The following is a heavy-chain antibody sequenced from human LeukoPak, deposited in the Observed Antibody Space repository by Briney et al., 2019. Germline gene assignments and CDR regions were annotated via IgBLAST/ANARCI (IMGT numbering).Heavy chain of an antibody. J-gene: IGHJ6*03. CDR3: ARGRSKYYMDV. CDR2: MNPNSGNT. Sequence: ASVKVSCKXSGYTFTSYDINWVRQATGQGLEWMGWMNPNSGNTGYSQKFQGRVTITRNTSISTAYMELSSLRSEDTAVYYCARGRSKYYMDVWGKGTTVTVSS. CDR1: GYTFTSYD. V-gene: IGHV1-8*03.